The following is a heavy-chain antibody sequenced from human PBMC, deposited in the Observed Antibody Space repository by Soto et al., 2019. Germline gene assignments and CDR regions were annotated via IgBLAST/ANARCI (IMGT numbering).Heavy chain of an antibody. Sequence: GASVKVSCKASGYTFTSYYMHWVRQAPGQGLEWMGIINPSGGNTSYAQKFQGRVTMTRDTSTSTVYMELSSLRSEDTAVYYCARDQRYSSSSINYYYYGMDVWGQGTTVTVSS. D-gene: IGHD6-6*01. V-gene: IGHV1-46*01. CDR3: ARDQRYSSSSINYYYYGMDV. J-gene: IGHJ6*02. CDR1: GYTFTSYY. CDR2: INPSGGNT.